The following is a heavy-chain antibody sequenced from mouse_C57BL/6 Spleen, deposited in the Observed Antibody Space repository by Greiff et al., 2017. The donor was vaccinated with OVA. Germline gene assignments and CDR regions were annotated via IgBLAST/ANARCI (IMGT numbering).Heavy chain of an antibody. CDR1: GFTFSSYA. J-gene: IGHJ1*03. D-gene: IGHD2-1*01. V-gene: IGHV5-9-1*02. CDR3: TAYGNYESDWYFDV. Sequence: EVQLVESGEGLVKPGGSLKLSCAASGFTFSSYAMSWVRQTPEKRLEWVAYISSGGDYIYYADTVKGRFTISRDNARNTLYLQMSSLKSEDTAMYYCTAYGNYESDWYFDVWGTGTTVTVSS. CDR2: ISSGGDYI.